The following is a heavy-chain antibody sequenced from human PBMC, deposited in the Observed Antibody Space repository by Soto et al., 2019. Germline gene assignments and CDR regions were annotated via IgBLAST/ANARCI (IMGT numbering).Heavy chain of an antibody. V-gene: IGHV4-30-2*01. Sequence: PSETLSLTCAVSGGSISSGGYSWSWIRHPPGKGLEWIGYIYHSGSTYYNPSLKSRVTISVDRSKNQFSLKLSSVTAADTAVYYCARDASRYCSGGSCYTEAFDIWGQGTMVT. D-gene: IGHD2-15*01. J-gene: IGHJ3*02. CDR1: GGSISSGGYS. CDR3: ARDASRYCSGGSCYTEAFDI. CDR2: IYHSGST.